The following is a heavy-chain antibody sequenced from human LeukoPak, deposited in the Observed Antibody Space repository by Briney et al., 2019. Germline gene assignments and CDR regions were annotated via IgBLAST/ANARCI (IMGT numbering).Heavy chain of an antibody. Sequence: ASVKVSCKASGYTFTNYHIAWVRQAPGQGLEWMGWVSTNDGNTVYAQRLQGRVTMTTDTSTSVAYMELRSLTSDDTAVYYCTRAPPGMTMMADYWGQGTLVTVSS. V-gene: IGHV1-18*01. J-gene: IGHJ4*02. CDR1: GYTFTNYH. D-gene: IGHD3-22*01. CDR3: TRAPPGMTMMADY. CDR2: VSTNDGNT.